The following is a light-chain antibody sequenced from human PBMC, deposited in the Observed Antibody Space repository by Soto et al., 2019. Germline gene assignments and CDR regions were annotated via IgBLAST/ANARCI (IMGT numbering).Light chain of an antibody. CDR3: QTWGTGSAIVV. V-gene: IGLV4-69*01. CDR1: SGHSNYA. Sequence: VLTQSPSASASLGASAKLTCTLSSGHSNYAIAWHQQQPEKGPRYLMKVNSGGSHIKGDGIPDRFSGSSSGAERYLFSSSLQSEDEADYYCQTWGTGSAIVVFGGGTQLTVL. CDR2: VNSGGSH. J-gene: IGLJ7*01.